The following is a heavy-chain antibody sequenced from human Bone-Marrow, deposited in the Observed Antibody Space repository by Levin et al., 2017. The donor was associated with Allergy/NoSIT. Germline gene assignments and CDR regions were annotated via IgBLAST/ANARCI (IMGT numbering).Heavy chain of an antibody. Sequence: SQTLSLTCSVSGGSISNYYWSWIRQSPGKGLEWIGYIYSRGDTNYNPSLKSRVTLSVDTSKNQFSLKLTSVTAADTAVYYCAKARYSTLFDYWGQGTLVTVSS. CDR1: GGSISNYY. V-gene: IGHV4-59*01. CDR3: AKARYSTLFDY. D-gene: IGHD5-18*01. J-gene: IGHJ4*02. CDR2: IYSRGDT.